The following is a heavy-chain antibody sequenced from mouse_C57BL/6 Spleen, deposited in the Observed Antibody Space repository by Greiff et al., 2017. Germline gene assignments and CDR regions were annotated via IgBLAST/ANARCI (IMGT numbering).Heavy chain of an antibody. CDR2: IYPGNSDT. Sequence: VQLQQSGTVLARPGASVKMSCKTSGYTFTSYWMHWVKQRPGQGLEWIGAIYPGNSDTSYNQKFKGKAKLTAVTSASTAYMELSSLTNEDSAVYYGTREAYYSNHAMDYWGQGTSVTVSS. J-gene: IGHJ4*01. D-gene: IGHD2-5*01. CDR3: TREAYYSNHAMDY. CDR1: GYTFTSYW. V-gene: IGHV1-5*01.